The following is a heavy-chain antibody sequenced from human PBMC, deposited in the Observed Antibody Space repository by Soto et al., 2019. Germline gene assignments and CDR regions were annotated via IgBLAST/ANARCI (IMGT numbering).Heavy chain of an antibody. CDR3: AKGGTHFDY. D-gene: IGHD1-1*01. CDR1: GFTFSSFN. V-gene: IGHV3-21*05. J-gene: IGHJ4*02. Sequence: EVKLVESGGGLVQPGGSLRLSCAGSGFTFSSFNMNWVRQAPGKGLEWVSHISTSSTYIYYADSVKGRFTISRDNAKDSLYLNMNNLRADDTAVYYCAKGGTHFDYWGQGTLLTVSS. CDR2: ISTSSTYI.